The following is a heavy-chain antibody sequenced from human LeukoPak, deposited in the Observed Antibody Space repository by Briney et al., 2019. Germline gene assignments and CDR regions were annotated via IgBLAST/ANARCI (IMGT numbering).Heavy chain of an antibody. V-gene: IGHV1-3*01. CDR1: GYTSTSYA. CDR2: INAGNGNT. Sequence: ASVKVSCKASGYTSTSYAMHWVRQAPGQRLEWMGWINAGNGNTKYSQKFQGRVTITRDTSASTAYMELSSLRSEDTAVYYCARAAGYCSGGSCYLNWFDPWGQGTLVTVSS. CDR3: ARAAGYCSGGSCYLNWFDP. J-gene: IGHJ5*02. D-gene: IGHD2-15*01.